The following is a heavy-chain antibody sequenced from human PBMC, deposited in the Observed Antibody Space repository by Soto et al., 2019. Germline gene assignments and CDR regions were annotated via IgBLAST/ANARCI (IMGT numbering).Heavy chain of an antibody. J-gene: IGHJ3*02. D-gene: IGHD3-9*01. CDR2: ISASNGNT. CDR3: ASDILTGSDAFDI. Sequence: ASVKVSCKASGYTFTSYGISWVRQAPGQGLKWMGWISASNGNTNYAQKLQGRVTMTTDTSTSTAYMELRSLRSDDTAVYYCASDILTGSDAFDIWGQGTMVTVSS. V-gene: IGHV1-18*01. CDR1: GYTFTSYG.